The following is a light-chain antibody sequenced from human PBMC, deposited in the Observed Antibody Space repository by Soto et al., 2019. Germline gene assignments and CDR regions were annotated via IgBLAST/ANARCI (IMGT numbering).Light chain of an antibody. Sequence: IVLTHSPGTLSLSPGEIATLSFRASQSVSSSYLAWYQQKPGQAPRLLIYGASSRATGIPDRFSGSGSGTDFTLTISRLEPEDFAVYYCQQYGSSPTFGQGTRLEIK. CDR3: QQYGSSPT. V-gene: IGKV3-20*01. CDR2: GAS. J-gene: IGKJ5*01. CDR1: QSVSSSY.